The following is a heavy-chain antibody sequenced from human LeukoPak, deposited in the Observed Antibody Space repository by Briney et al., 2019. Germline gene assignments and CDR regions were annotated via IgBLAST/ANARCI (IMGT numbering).Heavy chain of an antibody. CDR2: IYYSGST. D-gene: IGHD3-22*01. CDR3: ARLVYYDSSGYYLRTYYFDY. J-gene: IGHJ4*02. CDR1: GGSISSSSYY. Sequence: PSETLFLTCTVSGGSISSSSYYWGWIRQPPGKGLEWIGSIYYSGSTYYNPSLKSRVTISVDTSKNQFSLKLSSVTAADTAVYYCARLVYYDSSGYYLRTYYFDYWGQGTLVTVSS. V-gene: IGHV4-39*01.